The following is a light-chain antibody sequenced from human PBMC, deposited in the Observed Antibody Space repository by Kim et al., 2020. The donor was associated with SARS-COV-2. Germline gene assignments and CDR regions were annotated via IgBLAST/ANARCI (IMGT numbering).Light chain of an antibody. CDR3: QQYGSSPLT. CDR2: DAS. J-gene: IGKJ4*02. CDR1: QGVSSRY. Sequence: APGERATLSCRASQGVSSRYLAWYQQKPGQAPRLLIYDASSRATGIPDRFSGSGSGTDFTLTISRLEPEDFAVYYCQQYGSSPLTFGEGTKVDIK. V-gene: IGKV3-20*01.